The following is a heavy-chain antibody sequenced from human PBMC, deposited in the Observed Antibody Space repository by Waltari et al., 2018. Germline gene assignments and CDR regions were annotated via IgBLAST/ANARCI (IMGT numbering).Heavy chain of an antibody. CDR2: IIPIVGTA. J-gene: IGHJ5*02. CDR3: ARENSYGSNWFDP. CDR1: GGTFSSYA. D-gene: IGHD5-18*01. Sequence: QVQLVQSGAEVKKPGSSVKVSCKASGGTFSSYAISWVRQAPGQGLEWRGGIIPIVGTANHEQKFQGRVTITADESTSTAYMELSSLRSEDTAVYYCARENSYGSNWFDPWGQGTLVTVSS. V-gene: IGHV1-69*12.